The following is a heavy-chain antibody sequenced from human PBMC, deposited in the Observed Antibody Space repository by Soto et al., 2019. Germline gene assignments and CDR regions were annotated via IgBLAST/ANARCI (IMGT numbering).Heavy chain of an antibody. V-gene: IGHV5-51*01. CDR3: ARHSPTPVDIVVVVAATEVDYYGMDV. Sequence: GESLKISCKGSGYSFTSYWIGWVRQMPGKGLGWMGIIYPGDSDTRYSPSFQGQVTISADESISTAYLQWSSLKASDTAMYYCARHSPTPVDIVVVVAATEVDYYGMDVCGQGTTVTVSS. D-gene: IGHD2-15*01. J-gene: IGHJ6*02. CDR1: GYSFTSYW. CDR2: IYPGDSDT.